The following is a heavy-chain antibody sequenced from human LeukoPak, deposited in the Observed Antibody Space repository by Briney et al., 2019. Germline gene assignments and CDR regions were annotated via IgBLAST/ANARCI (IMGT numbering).Heavy chain of an antibody. CDR2: IYTSGST. Sequence: PFQTLSLTCTVSGGSISTGSYYWRWLRQPAGKGLEWIGRIYTSGSTNYNPSLKSRVTISVDTSKNQFSLKLSSVTAADTAVYYCARVTTGGYYNCWGQGTLVTVSS. CDR1: GGSISTGSYY. D-gene: IGHD3-22*01. V-gene: IGHV4-61*02. CDR3: ARVTTGGYYNC. J-gene: IGHJ4*02.